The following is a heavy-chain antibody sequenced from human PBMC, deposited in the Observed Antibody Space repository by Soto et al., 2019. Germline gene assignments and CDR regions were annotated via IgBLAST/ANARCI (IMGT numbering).Heavy chain of an antibody. CDR3: ARDLQYYDSSGYPLPLY. V-gene: IGHV3-30-3*01. CDR2: ISYDGSNK. D-gene: IGHD3-22*01. J-gene: IGHJ4*02. CDR1: GSTFSSYA. Sequence: GALLLAGAASGSTFSSYAMHGVRPAAGKGLEWVAVISYDGSNKYYADSVKVRFTISRDNSKNTLYLQMNSLRAEDTAVYYCARDLQYYDSSGYPLPLYWGQGTQVTVYS.